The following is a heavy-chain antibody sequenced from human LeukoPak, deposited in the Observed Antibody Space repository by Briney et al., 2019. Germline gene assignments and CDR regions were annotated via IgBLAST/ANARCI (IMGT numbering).Heavy chain of an antibody. Sequence: GGSLTLSCAASGIAVIGNYMSWVRQPPGKGLEWVSFVSINTDTFYADSVRGRFTISRDSSKNTLFLQMNSLRDEDSAVYYCAIAQSWDELFDSWGQGTLVTVSS. D-gene: IGHD1-26*01. J-gene: IGHJ4*02. CDR2: VSINTDT. CDR1: GIAVIGNY. CDR3: AIAQSWDELFDS. V-gene: IGHV3-53*01.